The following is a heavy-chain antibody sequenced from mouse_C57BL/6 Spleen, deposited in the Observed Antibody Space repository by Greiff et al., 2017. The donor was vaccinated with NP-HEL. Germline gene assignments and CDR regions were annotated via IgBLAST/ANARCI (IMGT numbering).Heavy chain of an antibody. CDR1: GYAFSSSW. Sequence: LQESGPELVKPGASVKISCKASGYAFSSSWMNWVKQRPGKGLEWIGRIYPGDGDTNYNGKFKGKATLTADKSSSTAYMQLSSLTSEDSAVYFCARRVTGTGNYFDYWGQGTTLTVSS. CDR3: ARRVTGTGNYFDY. D-gene: IGHD4-1*01. J-gene: IGHJ2*01. V-gene: IGHV1-82*01. CDR2: IYPGDGDT.